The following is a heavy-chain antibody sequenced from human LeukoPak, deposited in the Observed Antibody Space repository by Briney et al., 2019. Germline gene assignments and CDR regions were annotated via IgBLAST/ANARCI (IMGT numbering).Heavy chain of an antibody. Sequence: GGSLRLSCAASGFTFSTYTMNWVRQAPGKGLEWVSSITSSSSYIYYADSVKGRFTISRDNAKNSLYLQMNSLRVEDTAVYYCARDLTTVTTYWGQGTLVTVSS. J-gene: IGHJ4*02. CDR3: ARDLTTVTTY. D-gene: IGHD4-17*01. CDR1: GFTFSTYT. CDR2: ITSSSSYI. V-gene: IGHV3-21*01.